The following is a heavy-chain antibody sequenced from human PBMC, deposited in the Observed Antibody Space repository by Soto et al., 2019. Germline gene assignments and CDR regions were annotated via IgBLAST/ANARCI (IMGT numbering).Heavy chain of an antibody. V-gene: IGHV1-18*01. CDR3: ARTEGRSTRGDY. D-gene: IGHD2-8*01. CDR2: ISTYNGDT. CDR1: GYSFTTYG. J-gene: IGHJ4*02. Sequence: ASVKASCKASGYSFTTYGVTWVRQAPGQGLEWMGWISTYNGDTRVAQQHQGRVTLTTDTSTNAAHMELRSLRSDDTAIYYCARTEGRSTRGDYWGQGTLVTVSS.